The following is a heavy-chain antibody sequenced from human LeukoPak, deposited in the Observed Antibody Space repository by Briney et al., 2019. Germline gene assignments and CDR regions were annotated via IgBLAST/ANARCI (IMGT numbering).Heavy chain of an antibody. CDR2: ISSSSSYI. D-gene: IGHD5-12*01. CDR3: ARCVLWYSGYDLDY. V-gene: IGHV3-21*01. Sequence: GGSLRLSCAASGFTFSSYSMNWVRQAPGKGLEWVSLISSSSSYIYYADSVKGRFTISRDNAKNSLYLQMNSLSVEDTAVYYCARCVLWYSGYDLDYWGQGTLVTVSS. J-gene: IGHJ4*02. CDR1: GFTFSSYS.